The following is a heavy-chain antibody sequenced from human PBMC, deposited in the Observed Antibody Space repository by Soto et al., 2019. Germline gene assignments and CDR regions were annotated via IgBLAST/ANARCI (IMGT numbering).Heavy chain of an antibody. D-gene: IGHD2-15*01. J-gene: IGHJ3*02. V-gene: IGHV3-66*01. Sequence: EVQLVESGGGLVQPGGSLRLSCTASGFIVSDTYVNWVRQAPGKGLEWVAVISNLGDTHYADSVRGRFSLSRDISDNTLHLQMNNLRVEDTAVYYCAREPRYCRGGSCSITGDAYDIWGQGTMVTVSS. CDR1: GFIVSDTY. CDR3: AREPRYCRGGSCSITGDAYDI. CDR2: ISNLGDT.